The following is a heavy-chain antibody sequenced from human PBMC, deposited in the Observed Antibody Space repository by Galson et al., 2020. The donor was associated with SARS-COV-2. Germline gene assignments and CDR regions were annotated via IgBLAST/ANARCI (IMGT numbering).Heavy chain of an antibody. CDR3: ARTSSGCYLGYFEL. CDR2: IPFDGSNK. CDR1: GFTFSSYA. J-gene: IGHJ2*01. D-gene: IGHD1-26*01. Sequence: TGGSLRISCAASGFTFSSYAMHWVRQAPGKGLEWVAVIPFDGSNKYYADSVKGRFTISRDNSKNTLYLQMNSLRAEDTAVYYCARTSSGCYLGYFELWGRGTLVTVSS. V-gene: IGHV3-30-3*01.